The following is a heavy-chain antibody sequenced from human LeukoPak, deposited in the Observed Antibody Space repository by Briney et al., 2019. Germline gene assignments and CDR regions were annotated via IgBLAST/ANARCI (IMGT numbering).Heavy chain of an antibody. J-gene: IGHJ6*03. Sequence: GGSLRLSCAASGFTFSNAWMSWVRRAPGKGLEWVGRIKSKTDGGTTDYAAPVKGRFTISRDDSKNTLYLQMNSLKTEDTAVYYCTTTPGYGGKISFYYMDVWGKGTTVTVSS. V-gene: IGHV3-15*01. CDR2: IKSKTDGGTT. CDR1: GFTFSNAW. CDR3: TTTPGYGGKISFYYMDV. D-gene: IGHD4-23*01.